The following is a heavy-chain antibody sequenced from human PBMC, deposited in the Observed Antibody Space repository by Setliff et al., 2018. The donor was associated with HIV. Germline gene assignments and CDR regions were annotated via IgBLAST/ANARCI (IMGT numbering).Heavy chain of an antibody. CDR1: GVSISSQY. D-gene: IGHD6-13*01. V-gene: IGHV4-59*11. CDR2: IYYNVNN. Sequence: PSETLSLTCAVSGVSISSQYWSWIRQPPGKGLEWIGFIYYNVNNNYNPSLKSRVSISVDTSKNQFSLRLSSVTAADTAVYYCTSSSSWSTFDYWGQGILVTVSS. J-gene: IGHJ4*02. CDR3: TSSSSWSTFDY.